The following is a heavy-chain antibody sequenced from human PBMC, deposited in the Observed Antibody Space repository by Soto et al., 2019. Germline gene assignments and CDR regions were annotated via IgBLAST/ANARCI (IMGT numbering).Heavy chain of an antibody. CDR2: IIPIFGTA. CDR3: ARDLSGIVVVPAATYYYGMDV. V-gene: IGHV1-69*13. D-gene: IGHD2-2*01. J-gene: IGHJ6*02. CDR1: GGTFSSYA. Sequence: GASVKVSCKASGGTFSSYAISWLRQSPGQGLEWMGGIIPIFGTANYAQKFQGRVTITADESTSTAYMELSSLRSEDTAVYYCARDLSGIVVVPAATYYYGMDVWGQGTTVTVSS.